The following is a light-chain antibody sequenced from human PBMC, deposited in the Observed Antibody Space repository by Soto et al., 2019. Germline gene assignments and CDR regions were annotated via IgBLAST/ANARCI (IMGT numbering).Light chain of an antibody. J-gene: IGKJ1*01. CDR1: QTISSY. Sequence: DIQMTQSPSSLSASVGDRVTITCRTSQTISSYLNWYQQKPGKAPKLLIYAASSLQSGVPSRFSGSGSGTDFTLNISSLQPEDLSIYFCQQPYSTPRTFGQGTKVEIK. V-gene: IGKV1-39*01. CDR3: QQPYSTPRT. CDR2: AAS.